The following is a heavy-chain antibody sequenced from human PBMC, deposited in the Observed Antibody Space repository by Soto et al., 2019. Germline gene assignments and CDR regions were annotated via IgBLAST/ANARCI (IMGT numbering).Heavy chain of an antibody. J-gene: IGHJ3*01. CDR1: GFSFSNYG. Sequence: PGGSLRLSCEGSGFSFSNYGIHWVRQAPGKGLEWVAVISHDGNSHHLADSVRGRFTISRDNSKNTVFLHMTSLRREDSAVYHCVKAQERSAQYFAVVITAFDFWGQGTMVTASS. V-gene: IGHV3-30*18. D-gene: IGHD3-22*01. CDR3: VKAQERSAQYFAVVITAFDF. CDR2: ISHDGNSH.